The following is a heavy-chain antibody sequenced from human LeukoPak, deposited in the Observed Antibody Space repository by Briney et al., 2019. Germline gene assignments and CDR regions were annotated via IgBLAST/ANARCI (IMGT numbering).Heavy chain of an antibody. J-gene: IGHJ5*02. CDR1: GGSISSSSYY. CDR2: IYYSGST. CDR3: ARPNWGMHWFDP. D-gene: IGHD7-27*01. V-gene: IGHV4-39*01. Sequence: SETLSLTCAVSGGSISSSSYYWGWIRQPPGKGLEWIGSIYYSGSTYYNPSLKSRVSISVDTSKNQFSLKLSSVTARDTAGYFCARPNWGMHWFDPWGQGTLATVSS.